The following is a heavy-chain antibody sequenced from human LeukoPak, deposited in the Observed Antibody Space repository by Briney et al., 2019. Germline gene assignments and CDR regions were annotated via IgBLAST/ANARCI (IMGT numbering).Heavy chain of an antibody. CDR1: GFTFSSYG. J-gene: IGHJ6*02. D-gene: IGHD6-19*01. V-gene: IGHV3-30*03. CDR2: ISYDGSNK. CDR3: VCAQSGFSSGWADYYYYYGMDV. Sequence: GGSLRLSCAASGFTFSSYGMHWVRQAPGKGLEWVAVISYDGSNKYYADSVKGRFTISRDNAKNSLYLQMNSLRAEDTAVYYCVCAQSGFSSGWADYYYYYGMDVWGQGTTVTVSS.